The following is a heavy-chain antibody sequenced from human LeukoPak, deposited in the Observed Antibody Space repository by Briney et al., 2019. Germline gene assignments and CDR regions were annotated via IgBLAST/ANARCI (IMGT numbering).Heavy chain of an antibody. D-gene: IGHD5-18*01. CDR2: FHGGLI. CDR1: SGSISSDSYH. J-gene: IGHJ4*02. Sequence: PSETLSLTCTVSSGSISSDSYHWSWIRQPPGEGLEEIGSFHGGLIFYKSSLTSRVTISVDTSKSQFSLKLSSVTAADTAVYYCARGRRGYGYVDYWGQGALVTVSS. V-gene: IGHV4-39*07. CDR3: ARGRRGYGYVDY.